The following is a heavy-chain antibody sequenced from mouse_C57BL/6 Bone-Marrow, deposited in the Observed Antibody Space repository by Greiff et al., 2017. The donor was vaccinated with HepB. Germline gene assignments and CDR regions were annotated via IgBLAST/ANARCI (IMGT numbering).Heavy chain of an antibody. D-gene: IGHD1-1*01. Sequence: QVQLQQSGAELVMPGASVKLSCKASGYTFTSYWMHWVKQRPGQGLEWIGEIDPSDSYTNYNQKFKGKSTLTVDKSSSTAYMQLSSLTSEDSAVYYCARRGNYYGSSYVDYWGQGTTLTVSS. CDR2: IDPSDSYT. CDR1: GYTFTSYW. V-gene: IGHV1-69*01. J-gene: IGHJ2*01. CDR3: ARRGNYYGSSYVDY.